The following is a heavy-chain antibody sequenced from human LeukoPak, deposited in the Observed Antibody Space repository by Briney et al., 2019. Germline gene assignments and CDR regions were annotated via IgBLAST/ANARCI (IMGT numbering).Heavy chain of an antibody. CDR1: GSSITSYY. CDR3: ARHIPGNPYFDY. J-gene: IGHJ4*02. V-gene: IGHV4-59*08. D-gene: IGHD2/OR15-2a*01. Sequence: SETLSLTCTVSGSSITSYYWSWIRQPPGKGLEWIGYIYHSGSTNYNPPLKSRVTISVETSKNQFSLRLRSVTAADTAVYYCARHIPGNPYFDYWGQGTLVTVSS. CDR2: IYHSGST.